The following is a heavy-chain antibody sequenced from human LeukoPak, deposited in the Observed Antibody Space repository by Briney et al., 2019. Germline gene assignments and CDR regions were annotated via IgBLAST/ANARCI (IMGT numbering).Heavy chain of an antibody. CDR2: INHSGST. CDR3: ARGTMVRGVHNYYYYGMDV. CDR1: GGSFSGYY. V-gene: IGHV4-34*01. J-gene: IGHJ6*02. Sequence: PSETLCLTCAVYGGSFSGYYWSWIRQPPGKGLEWIGEINHSGSTNYNPSLKSRVTISVDTSKNQFSLRLSSVTAADTAVYYCARGTMVRGVHNYYYYGMDVWGQGTTVTVSS. D-gene: IGHD3-10*01.